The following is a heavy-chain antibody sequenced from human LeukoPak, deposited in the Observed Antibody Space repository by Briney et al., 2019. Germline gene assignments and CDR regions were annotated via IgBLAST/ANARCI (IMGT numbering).Heavy chain of an antibody. Sequence: ASVKVSCKASGYTLTGYYMHWARQAPGQGLEWMGWINPNSGGTNYAQKFQGRVTMTRDTSISTAYMELSRLRSDDTAVYYCARNKGEDTAMVFAYWGQGTLVTVSS. CDR2: INPNSGGT. D-gene: IGHD5-18*01. V-gene: IGHV1-2*02. CDR3: ARNKGEDTAMVFAY. CDR1: GYTLTGYY. J-gene: IGHJ4*02.